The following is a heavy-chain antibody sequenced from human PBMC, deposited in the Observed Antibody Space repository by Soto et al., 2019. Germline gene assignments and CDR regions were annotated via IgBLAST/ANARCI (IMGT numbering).Heavy chain of an antibody. CDR2: ITSSSSYT. CDR1: GSSFSDYY. V-gene: IGHV3-11*03. Sequence: PGGSLRLSCAASGSSFSDYYMSWIRQSPGKGLEWLSYITSSSSYTHYADSVKGRFTISRDNAKNSLYLQMNSLRAEDTAVYYGAGGEDSLAGNFDYWGQGT. J-gene: IGHJ4*02. CDR3: AGGEDSLAGNFDY. D-gene: IGHD6-6*01.